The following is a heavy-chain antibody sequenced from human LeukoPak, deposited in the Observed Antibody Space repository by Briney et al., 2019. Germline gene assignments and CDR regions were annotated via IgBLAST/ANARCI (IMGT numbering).Heavy chain of an antibody. CDR2: IIPIFGTA. V-gene: IGHV1-69*05. J-gene: IGHJ4*02. Sequence: SVKVSCKASGGTFSSDAISWVRQAPGQGLEWMGRIIPIFGTANYAQKFQGRVTITTDASTSTAYMELSSLRAENTAVYYCASTRAITMIADFDYWGQGTLVTVSS. CDR3: ASTRAITMIADFDY. CDR1: GGTFSSDA. D-gene: IGHD3-22*01.